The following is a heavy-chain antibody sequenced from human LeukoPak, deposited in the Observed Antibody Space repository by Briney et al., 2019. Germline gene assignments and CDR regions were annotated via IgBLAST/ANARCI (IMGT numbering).Heavy chain of an antibody. CDR1: GGSFSGYY. V-gene: IGHV4-34*01. CDR3: AREVGGYSSSWYGDYFDY. CDR2: INHSGST. Sequence: SETLSLTCAVYGGSFSGYYWSWIRQPPGKGLEWIGEINHSGSTNYNPSLKSRVTISVDTSKNQFSLKLSSVTAADTAVYYCAREVGGYSSSWYGDYFDYWGQGTLVTVSS. J-gene: IGHJ4*02. D-gene: IGHD6-13*01.